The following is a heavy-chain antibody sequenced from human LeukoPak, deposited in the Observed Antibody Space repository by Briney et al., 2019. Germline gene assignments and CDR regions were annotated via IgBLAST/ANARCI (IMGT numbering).Heavy chain of an antibody. J-gene: IGHJ4*02. Sequence: PSGTLSLTCAVHGGSFSGYYWSWIRQPPGKGREWIGAIYHSGSTNYNPSLEIRVTISVDTSKNQFSLKLSSVTGADTAVYYCARGGGCSGGSCYFRAFDDWGQGTLVTVSS. D-gene: IGHD2-15*01. CDR2: IYHSGST. CDR1: GGSFSGYY. CDR3: ARGGGCSGGSCYFRAFDD. V-gene: IGHV4-34*01.